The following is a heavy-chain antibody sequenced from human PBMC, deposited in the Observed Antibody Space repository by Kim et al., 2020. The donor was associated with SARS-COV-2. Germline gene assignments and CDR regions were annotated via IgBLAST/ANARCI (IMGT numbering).Heavy chain of an antibody. CDR2: ITSSGNAK. Sequence: GGSLRLSCAASKFTFSDYYMTWIRQAPGKGLEWVSYITSSGNAKYYPDSVKGRFTISRDNAKNSLYLQMNSLRAEDTAVYYCARALHDALDIWGQGTMVT. J-gene: IGHJ3*02. CDR1: KFTFSDYY. CDR3: ARALHDALDI. V-gene: IGHV3-11*01.